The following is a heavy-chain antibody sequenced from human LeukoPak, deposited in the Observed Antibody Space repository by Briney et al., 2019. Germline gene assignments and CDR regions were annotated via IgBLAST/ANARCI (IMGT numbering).Heavy chain of an antibody. CDR1: GSTFSSYA. J-gene: IGHJ4*02. CDR3: AKDPRVGSRVATPCH. CDR2: ISGSGGST. V-gene: IGHV3-23*01. D-gene: IGHD5-24*01. Sequence: GGSLRLSCAAPGSTFSSYAMSWVRQAPGKGLEWVSAISGSGGSTYYADSVKGRFTISRDNSKSTLFLQMNSLRAEDTAVYYCAKDPRVGSRVATPCHWGQGTLVTVSS.